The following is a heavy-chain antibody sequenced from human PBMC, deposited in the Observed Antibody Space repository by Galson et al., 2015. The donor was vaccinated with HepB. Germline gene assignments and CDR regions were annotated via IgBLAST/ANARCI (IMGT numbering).Heavy chain of an antibody. CDR1: GYTFTSYY. V-gene: IGHV1-46*01. CDR3: ARHCSSTSCCERGAFDI. D-gene: IGHD2-2*01. Sequence: SVKVSCKASGYTFTSYYMHWVRQAPGQGLEWMGIVNPSGGSTSYAQKFQGRVTMTRDTSTSTVYMELSSLRSEDTAVYYCARHCSSTSCCERGAFDIWGQGTMVTVSS. J-gene: IGHJ3*02. CDR2: VNPSGGST.